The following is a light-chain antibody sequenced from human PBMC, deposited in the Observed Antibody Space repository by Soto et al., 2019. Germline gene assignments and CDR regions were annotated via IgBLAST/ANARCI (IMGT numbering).Light chain of an antibody. CDR2: DDN. Sequence: NFMLTQAHSVSECPGKTVTISCTRSSGSIASNYVQWYRQRPGSAPITVIYDDNQRPSGVPVRFSGSIDRSSNSASLTISGLKTEDEADYFCQSYDNNIHVIFGGGTKVTVL. CDR1: SGSIASNY. CDR3: QSYDNNIHVI. V-gene: IGLV6-57*04. J-gene: IGLJ2*01.